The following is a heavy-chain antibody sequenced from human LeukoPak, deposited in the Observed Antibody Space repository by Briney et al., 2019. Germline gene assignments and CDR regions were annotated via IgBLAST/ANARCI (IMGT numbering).Heavy chain of an antibody. D-gene: IGHD6-19*01. Sequence: GGSLRLSCAASGFTFSSYTMNWLRQAPGKGLEWVSSISSGSNYIYYTDSVKGRFTISRDNAKNSLYLQMNSLRAEDTAVYYCARDSSGWRLFDYWGQGTLVTVSS. J-gene: IGHJ4*02. CDR3: ARDSSGWRLFDY. CDR2: ISSGSNYI. CDR1: GFTFSSYT. V-gene: IGHV3-21*01.